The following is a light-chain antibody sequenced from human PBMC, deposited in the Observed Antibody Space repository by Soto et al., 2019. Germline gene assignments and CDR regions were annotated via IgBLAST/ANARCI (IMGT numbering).Light chain of an antibody. CDR3: QHYGGSFI. CDR2: GAS. V-gene: IGKV3-15*01. CDR1: QGVSRK. Sequence: DIVMTQSPATLSVAPGERVTFSCRASQGVSRKLAWYQHKPGQAPRLLISGASTGATGIPARFSGSGSGTDFTLSISRLEPEDFAVYYCQHYGGSFIFGPGTKVDIK. J-gene: IGKJ3*01.